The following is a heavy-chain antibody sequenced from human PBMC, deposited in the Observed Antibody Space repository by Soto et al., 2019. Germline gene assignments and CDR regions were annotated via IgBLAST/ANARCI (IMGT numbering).Heavy chain of an antibody. V-gene: IGHV4-31*03. CDR1: GGPLNRGGYF. D-gene: IGHD2-15*01. CDR3: ARADCSGGSCYSHTPYNYDMDV. J-gene: IGHJ6*02. Sequence: SETLFPTRTFSGGPLNRGGYFLGLSRPHPWKGLEWIAYIYSSGSSYYNPSLKSRVTISVDTSKNQFSLKLSSVTAADTAVYYCARADCSGGSCYSHTPYNYDMDVWGQGTTVTVSS. CDR2: IYSSGSS.